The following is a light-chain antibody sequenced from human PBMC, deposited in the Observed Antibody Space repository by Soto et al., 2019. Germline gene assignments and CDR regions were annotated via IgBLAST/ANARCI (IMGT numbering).Light chain of an antibody. CDR1: QSVSRNS. Sequence: EIVLTQSPGTLSLSPGERATLSCRASQSVSRNSLAWYQQKPGQAPRLLIYGASSRATGIPDRFSGSGSGADFTLTISRLEPEDFAVFYCQQYGTSLYTFGQGTKLEIK. V-gene: IGKV3-20*01. CDR2: GAS. CDR3: QQYGTSLYT. J-gene: IGKJ2*01.